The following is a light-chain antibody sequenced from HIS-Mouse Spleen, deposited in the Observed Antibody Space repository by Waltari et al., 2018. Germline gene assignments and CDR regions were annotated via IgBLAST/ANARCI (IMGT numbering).Light chain of an antibody. J-gene: IGLJ2*01. CDR3: QVWDSSSDHVV. V-gene: IGLV3-21*03. CDR2: DGI. CDR1: NIGSKS. Sequence: SYVLTQPPSVSVAPGKTARITCGGNNIGSKSVHWYQQKPGQAPVLVVYDGIDRPSGIPERLSGSNSGNTATLTISRVEAGDEADYYCQVWDSSSDHVVFGGGTTLTVL.